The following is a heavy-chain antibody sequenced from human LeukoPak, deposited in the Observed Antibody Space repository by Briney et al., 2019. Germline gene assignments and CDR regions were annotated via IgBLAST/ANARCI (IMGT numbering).Heavy chain of an antibody. CDR2: ISRSITTI. J-gene: IGHJ4*02. D-gene: IGHD3-9*01. CDR1: GFTFSTYG. Sequence: GGSLRLSCVASGFTFSTYGMNWVRQAPGKGLEWVSYISRSITTIYYADSVKGRFTISRDNSKNTLYLQMNSLRAEDTAVYYCARGGLRYFDWLGRFDYWGQGTLVTVSS. CDR3: ARGGLRYFDWLGRFDY. V-gene: IGHV3-48*01.